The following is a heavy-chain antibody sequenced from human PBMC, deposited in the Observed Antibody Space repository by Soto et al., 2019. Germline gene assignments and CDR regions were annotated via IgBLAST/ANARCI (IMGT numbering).Heavy chain of an antibody. CDR3: ALRSEPSMVTYFDY. Sequence: PSETLSLTCAVSGVSISSTDWWSWVRQPPGKRLEWIGDVYHSGFTTYNPSLRSRVTISVDTSKNHFSLRLSSVTAADTDVYYCALRSEPSMVTYFDYWGQGALVTVSS. D-gene: IGHD3-10*01. J-gene: IGHJ4*02. V-gene: IGHV4-4*02. CDR2: VYHSGFT. CDR1: GVSISSTDW.